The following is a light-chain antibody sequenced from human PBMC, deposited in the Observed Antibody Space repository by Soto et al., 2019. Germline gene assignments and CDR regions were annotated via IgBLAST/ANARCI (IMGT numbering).Light chain of an antibody. CDR2: GAS. CDR3: QQYNNWPPDRT. Sequence: ELVMTQSPATLSVSPGERATLSCRASQRVGSNLAWYQQQPGQAPRLLIYGASTRATGIPARFSGSGSGTEFTLTISSLQSEDFAIYFCQQYNNWPPDRTFGQGTKVEIK. CDR1: QRVGSN. V-gene: IGKV3-15*01. J-gene: IGKJ1*01.